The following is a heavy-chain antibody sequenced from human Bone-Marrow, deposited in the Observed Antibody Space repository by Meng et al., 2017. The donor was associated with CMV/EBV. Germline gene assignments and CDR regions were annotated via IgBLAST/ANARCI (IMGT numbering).Heavy chain of an antibody. Sequence: SVKVSCKASGGTFSSYAISWVRQAPGQGLEWMGGIIPILGIANYAQKFQGRVTITADKPTSTAYMELSSLRSEDTDVYYCAEHSSDYDIFAPAEGAQQYYYYYYGMDVWGQGTTVTVSS. CDR1: GGTFSSYA. CDR2: IIPILGIA. V-gene: IGHV1-69*10. D-gene: IGHD3-9*01. J-gene: IGHJ6*01. CDR3: AEHSSDYDIFAPAEGAQQYYYYYYGMDV.